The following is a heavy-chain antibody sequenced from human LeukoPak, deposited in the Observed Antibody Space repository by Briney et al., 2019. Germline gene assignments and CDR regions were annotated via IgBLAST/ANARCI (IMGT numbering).Heavy chain of an antibody. Sequence: KPSETLSLTCAVSGYSISSGYYWGWIRQPPGKGLEWIGSIYHSGSTYYNPSLKSRVTISVDTSKNQFSLKLSSVTAADTVVYYCATSPYDFWSGYPTRFDYWGQGTLVTVSS. CDR2: IYHSGST. CDR3: ATSPYDFWSGYPTRFDY. J-gene: IGHJ4*02. V-gene: IGHV4-38-2*01. D-gene: IGHD3-3*01. CDR1: GYSISSGYY.